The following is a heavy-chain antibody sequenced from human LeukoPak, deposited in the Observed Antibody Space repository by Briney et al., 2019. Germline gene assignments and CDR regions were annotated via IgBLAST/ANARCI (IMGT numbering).Heavy chain of an antibody. CDR2: ISGSGGST. D-gene: IGHD6-19*01. V-gene: IGHV3-23*01. Sequence: GGSLRLSCAASGFTFSSYAMSWVRQAPGKGLEWVSTISGSGGSTYYADSVKGRFTISRDNSKNTLYLQMNSLRAEDTAVYYCAKEIAVAGSINWFDPWGQGILVTVAS. J-gene: IGHJ5*02. CDR1: GFTFSSYA. CDR3: AKEIAVAGSINWFDP.